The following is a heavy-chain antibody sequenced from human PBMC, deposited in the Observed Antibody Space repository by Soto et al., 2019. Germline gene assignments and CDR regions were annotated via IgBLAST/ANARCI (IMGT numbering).Heavy chain of an antibody. Sequence: EVQLVESGGGLVKPGGSLRLSCAASGFTFSSYSMNWVRQAPGKGLEWVSSISSSSSYIYYADSVKGRFTISRDNAKNSLYLQMNSLRAEDTAVYYCARVGHYYYYYMDAWGKGTTVTVSS. CDR3: ARVGHYYYYYMDA. J-gene: IGHJ6*03. CDR1: GFTFSSYS. V-gene: IGHV3-21*01. CDR2: ISSSSSYI.